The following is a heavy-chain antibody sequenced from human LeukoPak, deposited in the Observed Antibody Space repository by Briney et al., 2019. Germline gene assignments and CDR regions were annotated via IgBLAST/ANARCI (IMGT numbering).Heavy chain of an antibody. V-gene: IGHV3-30*18. D-gene: IGHD3-10*01. CDR3: AKDLWFGGGNDY. J-gene: IGHJ4*02. CDR2: ISYDGSNK. Sequence: PGRSLRLSCAASGFTFSSYGMHWVRQAPGKGLEWVAVISYDGSNKYYADSVKGRFTISRDNSKNTLYLQMNSLRAEDTAVYYCAKDLWFGGGNDYWGQGTLVTVSS. CDR1: GFTFSSYG.